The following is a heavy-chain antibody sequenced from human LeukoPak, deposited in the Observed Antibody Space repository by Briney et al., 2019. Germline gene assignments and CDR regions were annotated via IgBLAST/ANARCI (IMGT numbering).Heavy chain of an antibody. V-gene: IGHV3-48*03. CDR3: ARGEITGTGFDY. J-gene: IGHJ4*02. CDR1: GFIFSSYE. Sequence: PGGSLRLSCAASGFIFSSYEMSWVRQAPGKGLEWVSYISSSGSTIYYADSVKGRFTISRDNAKNSLYLQMNSLRAEDTAVYYCARGEITGTGFDYWGQGTLVTVSS. D-gene: IGHD1-7*01. CDR2: ISSSGSTI.